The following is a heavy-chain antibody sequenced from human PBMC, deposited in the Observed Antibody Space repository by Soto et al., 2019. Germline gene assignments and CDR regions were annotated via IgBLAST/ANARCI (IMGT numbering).Heavy chain of an antibody. J-gene: IGHJ4*02. CDR3: AKDRTVAARHFDY. CDR2: ISTSIDAT. D-gene: IGHD6-6*01. V-gene: IGHV3-23*01. CDR1: GFAFSNYA. Sequence: GGSLRLSCAASGFAFSNYAMHWIRQAPGKGLEWVSSISTSIDATYYADSVKGRFTISRDDSKNTLYLQMNSLRAEDSAVYYCAKDRTVAARHFDYWGQGTQVTVSS.